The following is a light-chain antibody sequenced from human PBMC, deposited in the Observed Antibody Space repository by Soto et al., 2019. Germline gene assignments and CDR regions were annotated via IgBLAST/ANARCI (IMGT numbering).Light chain of an antibody. J-gene: IGKJ5*01. CDR2: DAY. Sequence: VLTQSPVTLSLSPGERATLSCRSSQSFRGLLAWYQQKPGQAPRLLIYDAYNRATGIPPRFSGSGSGTDFTLTISSLEPEDSAVYYCQQRHMWPITFGQGTRLEIK. CDR1: QSFRGL. CDR3: QQRHMWPIT. V-gene: IGKV3-11*01.